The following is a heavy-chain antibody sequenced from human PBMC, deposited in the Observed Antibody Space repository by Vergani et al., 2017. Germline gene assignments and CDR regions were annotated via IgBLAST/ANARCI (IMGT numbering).Heavy chain of an antibody. V-gene: IGHV3-30-3*01. CDR3: ARAHYGSNFDY. CDR1: GFIFSSYC. J-gene: IGHJ4*02. D-gene: IGHD4-17*01. CDR2: ISYDGSKE. Sequence: QVQLVESGGGVVQPGRSLRLSCAASGFIFSSYCMNWVRQAPGKGLEWVAVISYDGSKEYYADSVKGRFTISRDNSKNTLYLQMNSLRAEDTAVYYCARAHYGSNFDYWGQGTLVTVSS.